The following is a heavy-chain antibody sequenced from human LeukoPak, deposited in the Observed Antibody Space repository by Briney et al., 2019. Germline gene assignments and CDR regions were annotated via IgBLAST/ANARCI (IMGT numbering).Heavy chain of an antibody. J-gene: IGHJ4*02. D-gene: IGHD2-15*01. CDR3: ARAPRGYCSGGSCYRGYFDY. Sequence: PSETLSLTCTVSGDSINSNNYYWSWIRQPAGKGLEWIGRIYSSGRTNYNPSLKSRVTISVDTSKNQFSLKLSSVTAADTAVYYCARAPRGYCSGGSCYRGYFDYWGQGTLVTVSS. CDR1: GDSINSNNYY. CDR2: IYSSGRT. V-gene: IGHV4-61*02.